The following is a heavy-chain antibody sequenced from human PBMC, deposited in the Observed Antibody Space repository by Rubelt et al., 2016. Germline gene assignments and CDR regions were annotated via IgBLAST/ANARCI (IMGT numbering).Heavy chain of an antibody. J-gene: IGHJ4*02. D-gene: IGHD3-10*01. CDR2: FFHDGST. CDR1: GYSITNGYY. CDR3: ARPTGASSASGSFLV. V-gene: IGHV4-38-2*02. Sequence: QVQLQESGPGLVKPSETLSLTCTVSGYSITNGYYWGWIRQPPGKGLEWIASFFHDGSTKYNPSLKSRVTRSKDWSKKQFSLNLSSVAAADTAVYYCARPTGASSASGSFLVWGQGTLVTVSS.